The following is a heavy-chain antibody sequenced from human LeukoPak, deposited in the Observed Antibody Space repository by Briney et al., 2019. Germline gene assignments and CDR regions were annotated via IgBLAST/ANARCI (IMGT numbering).Heavy chain of an antibody. J-gene: IGHJ4*02. V-gene: IGHV3-7*01. D-gene: IGHD6-6*01. CDR2: IKEDGSVK. CDR1: GFTFSSYW. Sequence: GGSLRLSCAASGFTFSSYWMNWVRQAPGKGLEWVANIKEDGSVKNYVDSVKGRFTISRDNAKNSLYLQMNSLRAEDTAVYYCMAESSSPWEGYWGQGTLVTVSS. CDR3: MAESSSPWEGY.